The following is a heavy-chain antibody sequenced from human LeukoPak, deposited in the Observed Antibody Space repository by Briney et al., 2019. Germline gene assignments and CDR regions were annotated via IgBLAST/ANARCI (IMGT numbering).Heavy chain of an antibody. D-gene: IGHD2-2*01. Sequence: PSETLSLTCTVSGGSISSYYWSWIRQPPGKGLEWIGYIYYGGSTNYNPSLKSRVTISVDTSKNQFSLKLSSVTAADTAVYYCAVGGYQDDYYYYYGMDVWGQGTTVTVSS. CDR3: AVGGYQDDYYYYYGMDV. CDR2: IYYGGST. CDR1: GGSISSYY. V-gene: IGHV4-59*01. J-gene: IGHJ6*02.